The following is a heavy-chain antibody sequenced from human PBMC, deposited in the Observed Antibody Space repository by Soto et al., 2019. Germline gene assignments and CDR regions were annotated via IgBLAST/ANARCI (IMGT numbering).Heavy chain of an antibody. CDR2: IYYSGST. CDR1: GGSISSYY. D-gene: IGHD6-13*01. J-gene: IGHJ5*02. V-gene: IGHV4-59*01. Sequence: PSETLSLTCTVSGGSISSYYWSWIRQPPGKGLEWIGYIYYSGSTNYNPSLKSRVTISVDTSKNQFSLKLSSVTAADTAVYYCARAPIAAAGTWWFDPWGQGTLVTVSS. CDR3: ARAPIAAAGTWWFDP.